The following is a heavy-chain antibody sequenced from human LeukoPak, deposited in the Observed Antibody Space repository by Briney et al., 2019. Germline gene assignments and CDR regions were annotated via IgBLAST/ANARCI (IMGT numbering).Heavy chain of an antibody. J-gene: IGHJ5*02. CDR2: IWNGGGDK. CDR3: ARDLSRNWFDP. CDR1: GFTFSTYA. Sequence: GGSLRLSCTASGFTFSTYATHWVRQAPGKGLEWVAVIWNGGGDKYYADSVKGRFTISRDNSKNTLYLQMNSLRAEDTAVYYCARDLSRNWFDPWGQGTLVTVSS. V-gene: IGHV3-33*01.